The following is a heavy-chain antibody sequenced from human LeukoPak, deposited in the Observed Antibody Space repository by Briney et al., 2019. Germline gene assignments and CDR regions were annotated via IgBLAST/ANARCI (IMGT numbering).Heavy chain of an antibody. V-gene: IGHV1-18*01. CDR1: GYTFTSYG. D-gene: IGHD6-13*01. Sequence: ASVKVSCKASGYTFTSYGISWVRQAPGQGLEWMGWISAYNGNTNYAQKLQGRVTMTTDTSTSTAYMELRSLRSDDTAVYYCARISRGYSSSRRFDYWGQGTLVTVSS. CDR2: ISAYNGNT. CDR3: ARISRGYSSSRRFDY. J-gene: IGHJ4*02.